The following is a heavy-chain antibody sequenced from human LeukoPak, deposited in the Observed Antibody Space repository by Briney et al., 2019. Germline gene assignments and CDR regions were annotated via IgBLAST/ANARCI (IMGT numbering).Heavy chain of an antibody. V-gene: IGHV4-30-4*01. CDR2: IYYSGST. Sequence: SQTLSLTCTVSGGSTSRGDSYWGWIRQPPGKGLEWIGFIYYSGSTYYNPSLKSRVPISVDTSKNQFSLKLSSVTAADTAVYYCVGYCSGGSCYGAFTIWGQGRIVTVYS. J-gene: IGHJ3*02. D-gene: IGHD2-15*01. CDR3: VGYCSGGSCYGAFTI. CDR1: GGSTSRGDSY.